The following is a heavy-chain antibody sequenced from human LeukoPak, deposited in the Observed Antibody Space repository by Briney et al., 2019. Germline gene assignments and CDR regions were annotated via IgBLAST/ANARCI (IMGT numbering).Heavy chain of an antibody. D-gene: IGHD3-9*01. V-gene: IGHV4-4*02. Sequence: SGTLSLTCAVSGGSINTNNWWSWVRRPPGKGLEWIGEIYHTGSTNYNPSLQSRVTISGDKSKNQFSLKLSSVTAADAAIYYCARARSEILAGYYSFDYWGQGILVTVSS. CDR3: ARARSEILAGYYSFDY. J-gene: IGHJ4*02. CDR2: IYHTGST. CDR1: GGSINTNNW.